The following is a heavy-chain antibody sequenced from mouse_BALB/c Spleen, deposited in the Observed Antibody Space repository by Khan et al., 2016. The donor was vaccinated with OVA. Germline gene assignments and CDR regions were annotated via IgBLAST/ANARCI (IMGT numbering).Heavy chain of an antibody. J-gene: IGHJ4*01. V-gene: IGHV1-7*01. D-gene: IGHD6-1*01. CDR1: GYTFTSYW. Sequence: QVQLKESGAELAKPGASVKMSCKASGYTFTSYWMHWAKQRPGQGLEWIGYINPSTGYTEYNHKFKDKATLTTDKSSSTAYMHLSNLPSEDSAVYYCAASILCYYSMDYWGQGTSVTVSS. CDR3: AASILCYYSMDY. CDR2: INPSTGYT.